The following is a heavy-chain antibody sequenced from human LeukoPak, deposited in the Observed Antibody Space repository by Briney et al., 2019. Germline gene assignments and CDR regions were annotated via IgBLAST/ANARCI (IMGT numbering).Heavy chain of an antibody. V-gene: IGHV3-11*04. CDR3: ARGRFLEWLPFDP. J-gene: IGHJ5*02. Sequence: LSLTCAVYGGSFSGYYWSWIRQAPGKGLEWVSYISSSGSTIYYADSVKGRFTISRDNAKNSLYLQMNSLRAEDTAVYYCARGRFLEWLPFDPWGQGTLVTVSS. D-gene: IGHD3-3*01. CDR2: ISSSGSTI. CDR1: GGSFSGYY.